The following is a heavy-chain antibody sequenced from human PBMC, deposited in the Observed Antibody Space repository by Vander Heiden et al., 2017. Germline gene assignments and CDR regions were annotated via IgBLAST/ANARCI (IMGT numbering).Heavy chain of an antibody. V-gene: IGHV1-69*06. J-gene: IGHJ2*01. CDR2: INPIFGTA. D-gene: IGHD7-27*01. CDR3: ARRGVNWGSHWYFDL. Sequence: QVQLVQSGAELKKPGSSERVSCKASGGTFSSYAISWGRQATGQGLEWMGGINPIFGTANHAQKFQSRVTITADKSTSTAYMELSSLRSEDTAVYYCARRGVNWGSHWYFDLWGRGTLVTVSS. CDR1: GGTFSSYA.